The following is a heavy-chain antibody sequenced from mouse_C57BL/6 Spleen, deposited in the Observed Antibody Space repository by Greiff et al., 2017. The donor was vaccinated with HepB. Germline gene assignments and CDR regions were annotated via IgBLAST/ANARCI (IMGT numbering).Heavy chain of an antibody. CDR2: INPSTGGT. J-gene: IGHJ2*01. D-gene: IGHD2-5*01. CDR3: ARKKAYYSNYFDY. Sequence: VQLQQSGPELVKPGASVKISCKASGYSFTGYYMNWVKQSPEKSLEWIGEINPSTGGTTYNQKFKAKATLTVDKSSSTAYVQLKSLTSEDSAVYYCARKKAYYSNYFDYWGQGTTLTVSS. V-gene: IGHV1-42*01. CDR1: GYSFTGYY.